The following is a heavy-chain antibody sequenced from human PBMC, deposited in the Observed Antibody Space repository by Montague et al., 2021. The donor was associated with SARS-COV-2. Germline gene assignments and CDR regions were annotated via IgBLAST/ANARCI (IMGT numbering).Heavy chain of an antibody. J-gene: IGHJ4*02. CDR2: VNEDGSEE. V-gene: IGHV3-7*01. CDR1: GFTFSTYW. CDR3: AREFDF. Sequence: SLRLSCAASGFTFSTYWMNWVRQAPGKGLEWVAHVNEDGSEEYFVDSVKGRFTISRDNAKNSLFLQMNSLRAEDTAVYYCAREFDFWGQGTLVTVSS.